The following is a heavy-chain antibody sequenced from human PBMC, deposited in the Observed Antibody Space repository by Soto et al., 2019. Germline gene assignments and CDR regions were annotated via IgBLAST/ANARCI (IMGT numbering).Heavy chain of an antibody. Sequence: QVQLVQSGAEVKKPGSSVKVACKASGGTFSSYAIIWLRQAPGQGLEWMGGIIPIFGTANYAQKLQCRVTITADESARTAYRELSSRRSEDTAVYYCASDAGIAAAGTKEYYQHCGQGTLVTVSS. CDR1: GGTFSSYA. CDR3: ASDAGIAAAGTKEYYQH. D-gene: IGHD6-13*01. J-gene: IGHJ1*01. CDR2: IIPIFGTA. V-gene: IGHV1-69*12.